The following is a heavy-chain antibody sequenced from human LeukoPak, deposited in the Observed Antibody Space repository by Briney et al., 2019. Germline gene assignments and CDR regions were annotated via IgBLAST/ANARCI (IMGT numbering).Heavy chain of an antibody. CDR1: GGSVSSGSYY. D-gene: IGHD3-10*01. Sequence: PSETLSLTCTVSGGSVSSGSYYWSWIRQPPGKGLEWIGYIYYSGSTNYNPSLKSRVTISVDTSKNQFSLKLSSVTAADTAVYYCAREFLWFGQINYYYYGMDVWGQGTTVTVSS. CDR2: IYYSGST. V-gene: IGHV4-61*01. CDR3: AREFLWFGQINYYYYGMDV. J-gene: IGHJ6*02.